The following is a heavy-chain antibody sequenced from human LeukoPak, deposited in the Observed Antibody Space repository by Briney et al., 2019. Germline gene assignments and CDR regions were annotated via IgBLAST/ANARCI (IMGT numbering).Heavy chain of an antibody. CDR1: GFTFSSYG. CDR2: IWYDGSNK. CDR3: ARGYSSSWYYFDY. Sequence: PGGSLRLSCAASGFTFSSYGMHWVRQAPGKGLEWVAVIWYDGSNKYYADSVKGRFTISRDNSKNMLYLQMNSLRAEDTPVYYCARGYSSSWYYFDYWGQGTLVTVSS. J-gene: IGHJ4*02. V-gene: IGHV3-33*01. D-gene: IGHD6-13*01.